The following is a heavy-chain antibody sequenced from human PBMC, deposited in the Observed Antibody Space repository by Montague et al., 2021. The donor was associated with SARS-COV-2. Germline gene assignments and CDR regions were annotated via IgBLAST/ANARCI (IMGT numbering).Heavy chain of an antibody. CDR1: GVSITSTNW. D-gene: IGHD4-11*01. Sequence: SETLSLTCAVSGVSITSTNWWSLVRQPPGKGLEWIGEIAYGGSATYNPSLKSRATISMDRSRDLFPLKLSSVTAADTAIYYCAGKVLTVPGDYWGQGTLVTVS. J-gene: IGHJ4*02. CDR2: IAYGGSA. V-gene: IGHV4-4*02. CDR3: AGKVLTVPGDY.